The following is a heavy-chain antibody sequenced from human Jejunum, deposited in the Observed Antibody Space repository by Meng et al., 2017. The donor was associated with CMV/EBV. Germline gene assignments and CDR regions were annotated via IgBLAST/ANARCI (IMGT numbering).Heavy chain of an antibody. CDR1: DPD. CDR2: IYYTGTT. D-gene: IGHD3-3*01. J-gene: IGHJ4*02. V-gene: IGHV4-30-4*01. CDR3: ARVGTYYDFSIAQRGYSFDY. Sequence: DPDWTWIRQPPGKSLEWIGYIYYTGTTNYNPSLKSRLTISVDTSKNQFSPKLSSVTAADTALYYCARVGTYYDFSIAQRGYSFDYWGQGRLVTVSS.